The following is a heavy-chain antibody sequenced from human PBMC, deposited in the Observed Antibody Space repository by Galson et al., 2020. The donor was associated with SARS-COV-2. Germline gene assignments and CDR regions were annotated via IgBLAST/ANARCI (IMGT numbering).Heavy chain of an antibody. V-gene: IGHV4-59*08. J-gene: IGHJ3*02. CDR3: ARFWGGFDI. CDR1: DGSISTYY. CDR2: IYYSGST. D-gene: IGHD3-16*01. Sequence: ASEPLSLTCTLSDGSISTYYWSWIRQPPGKGLEWLGYIYYSGSTKYNPPLKSRLTISIDRSKNQFSLRLSSVTAADTAVYYCARFWGGFDIWGQGTMVSVSS.